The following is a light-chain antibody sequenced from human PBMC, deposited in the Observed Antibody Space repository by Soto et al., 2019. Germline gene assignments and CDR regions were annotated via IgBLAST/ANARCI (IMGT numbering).Light chain of an antibody. V-gene: IGKV3-15*01. J-gene: IGKJ1*01. CDR1: QSVSGN. CDR2: GAS. CDR3: QQYNNWPL. Sequence: EIVMTQSPSTLSVPPRERPTLSCRASQSVSGNLAWYQQKPGQAPRLLIYGASTRATGIPARFSGSGSGTEFTLTISSLQSEDFAVYYCQQYNNWPLFGQGTKVDIK.